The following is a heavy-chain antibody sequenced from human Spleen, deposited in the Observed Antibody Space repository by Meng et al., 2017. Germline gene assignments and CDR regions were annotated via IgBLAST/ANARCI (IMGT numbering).Heavy chain of an antibody. J-gene: IGHJ4*02. CDR3: AKVHSNSPYFDY. CDR1: GGSISSSNW. V-gene: IGHV4-4*02. D-gene: IGHD6-6*01. CDR2: IYPSGST. Sequence: QVQLKDSGPGLVKPSGTLSLTCAVSGGSISSSNWWTWVRLPPGKGLEWIGEIYPSGSTNYNPSLKSRITISVDKSKNQFSLKLSSVTAADTAVYYCAKVHSNSPYFDYWGQGTLVTVSS.